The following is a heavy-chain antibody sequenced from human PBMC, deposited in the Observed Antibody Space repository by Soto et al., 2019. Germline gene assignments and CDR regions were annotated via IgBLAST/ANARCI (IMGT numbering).Heavy chain of an antibody. D-gene: IGHD1-1*01. V-gene: IGHV3-74*01. CDR2: IGPDGSST. CDR3: ARDNNWSYDY. CDR1: GLTFSSHW. Sequence: GGSLRLSCAASGLTFSSHWMHGVRQAPGKGLEWVSHIGPDGSSTRDADSVQGRFTISRDNARNTLYLHMNSLRDEDTAVYYCARDNNWSYDYWGQGILVTVSS. J-gene: IGHJ4*02.